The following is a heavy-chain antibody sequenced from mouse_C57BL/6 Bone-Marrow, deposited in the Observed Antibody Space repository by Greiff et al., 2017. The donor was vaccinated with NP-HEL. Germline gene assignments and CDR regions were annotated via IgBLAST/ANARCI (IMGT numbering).Heavy chain of an antibody. CDR2: INPNYGTT. CDR3: AKGRWLPNWYFDV. Sequence: EVQLQQSGPELVKPGASVKISCKASGYSFTDYNMNWVKQSNGKSLEWIGVINPNYGTTSYNQKFKGKATLTVDQSSSTAYMQLNSLTSEYSAVYYCAKGRWLPNWYFDVWGTGTTVTVSS. D-gene: IGHD2-3*01. J-gene: IGHJ1*03. CDR1: GYSFTDYN. V-gene: IGHV1-39*01.